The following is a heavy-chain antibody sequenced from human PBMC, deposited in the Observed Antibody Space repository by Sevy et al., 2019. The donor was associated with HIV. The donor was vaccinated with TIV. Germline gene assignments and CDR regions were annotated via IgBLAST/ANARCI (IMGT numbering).Heavy chain of an antibody. CDR2: IFYSGST. J-gene: IGHJ4*02. D-gene: IGHD3-22*01. Sequence: SETLSLTCTVSGGYINRYYWSWIRQPPGKGLEWIGYIFYSGSTHYNPSLKSRVTISVDTSKNQFSLKLTSVTAADTAVYYCARDHYDSSGFDYWGQGTLVTVSS. CDR1: GGYINRYY. V-gene: IGHV4-59*01. CDR3: ARDHYDSSGFDY.